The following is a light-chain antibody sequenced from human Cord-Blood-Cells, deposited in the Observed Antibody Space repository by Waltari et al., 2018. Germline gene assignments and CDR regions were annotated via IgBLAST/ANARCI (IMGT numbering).Light chain of an antibody. V-gene: IGLV2-18*02. CDR2: EVS. Sequence: QSALTQPPSVSGSPGQSVTISCTGTSSDVGSYTRVSWYQQPPCTAPKLMIYEVSNRPAGVPDRFSGSKAGNTASLTISGIQAEDEADYYCSSYTSSSTVFGTGTKVTVL. CDR3: SSYTSSSTV. CDR1: SSDVGSYTR. J-gene: IGLJ1*01.